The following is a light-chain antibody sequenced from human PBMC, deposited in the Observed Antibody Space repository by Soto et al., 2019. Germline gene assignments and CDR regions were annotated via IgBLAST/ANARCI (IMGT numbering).Light chain of an antibody. J-gene: IGKJ1*01. CDR1: QSVSSY. V-gene: IGKV3-11*01. CDR3: QQRSNWRT. CDR2: DAS. Sequence: EIVLTQSPATLSLSPGERATLSCRASQSVSSYLDWYQQKPGQAPRLLIYDASNRATGIPARFSGSGSRTDFTNTISSLEPEDFAVYYCQQRSNWRTFGQGTKVEIK.